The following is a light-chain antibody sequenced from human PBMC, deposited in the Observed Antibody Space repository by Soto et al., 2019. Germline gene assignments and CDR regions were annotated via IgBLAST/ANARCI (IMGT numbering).Light chain of an antibody. CDR2: DVS. J-gene: IGKJ1*01. CDR1: QSIGTW. CDR3: QQYKSFWT. Sequence: IHMTQSPSTLSASVGYGVTIACRASQSIGTWLAWYQQKPGKAPKVLIYDVSSLKSGVPSRFSGSESATEFTLTISSLKPDDFATYYCQQYKSFWTFGQGTKVDIK. V-gene: IGKV1-5*01.